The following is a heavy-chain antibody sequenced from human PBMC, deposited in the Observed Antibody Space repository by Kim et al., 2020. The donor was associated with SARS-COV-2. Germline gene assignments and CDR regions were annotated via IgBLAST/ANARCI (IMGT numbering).Heavy chain of an antibody. CDR3: ARLPYCSSTSCYRPWAEYFQH. V-gene: IGHV5-51*01. CDR1: GYSFTSYW. CDR2: IYPGDSDT. J-gene: IGHJ1*01. Sequence: GESLKISCKGSGYSFTSYWIGWVRQMPGKGLEWMGIIYPGDSDTRYSPSFQGQVTISAEKSISTAYLQWSSLKASDTAMYYCARLPYCSSTSCYRPWAEYFQHWGQGTLVTVSS. D-gene: IGHD2-2*01.